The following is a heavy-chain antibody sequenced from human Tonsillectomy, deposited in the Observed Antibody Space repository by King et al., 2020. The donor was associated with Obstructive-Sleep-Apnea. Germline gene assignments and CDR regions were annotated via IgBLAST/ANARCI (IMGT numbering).Heavy chain of an antibody. D-gene: IGHD5-12*01. CDR1: GFTFDDYA. Sequence: VQLVESVGGLVQPGRSLRLSCAASGFTFDDYAMHWVRQAPGKGLEWVSGISWDSGSIGYADSVQGRFTISRDNAKNSLYLQMNSLSAEDTALYYCATRYSGYLISKHWYFDLWGRGTLVTVSS. CDR3: ATRYSGYLISKHWYFDL. V-gene: IGHV3-9*01. J-gene: IGHJ2*01. CDR2: ISWDSGSI.